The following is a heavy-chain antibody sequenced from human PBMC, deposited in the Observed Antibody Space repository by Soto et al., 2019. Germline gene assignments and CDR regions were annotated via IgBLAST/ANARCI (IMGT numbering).Heavy chain of an antibody. V-gene: IGHV3-33*01. CDR1: GFTFSSYG. D-gene: IGHD3-10*01. Sequence: QVQLVESGGGVVQPGRSLRLSCAASGFTFSSYGMHWVRQAPGKGLEWVAVIWYDGSNKYYADSVKGRFTISRDNSKNTLYLQMNSLRAEDTAVYYCAREGRFGELLTYYYYGMDVWGQGTTVTVSS. CDR3: AREGRFGELLTYYYYGMDV. J-gene: IGHJ6*02. CDR2: IWYDGSNK.